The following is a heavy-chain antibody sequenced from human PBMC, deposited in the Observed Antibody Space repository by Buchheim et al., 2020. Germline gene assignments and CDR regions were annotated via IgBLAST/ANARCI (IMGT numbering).Heavy chain of an antibody. Sequence: DVQLVESGGGLVQPGGSLRLSCAASGFTFSSYEMNWVRQAPGKGLEWVSYISSSGSTIFFSGSVKGRFTISRDKAKNSLYLRMDRLRAEDTAVYYCARERGDYNYDSSGYYFVNDYWGQGTL. CDR3: ARERGDYNYDSSGYYFVNDY. V-gene: IGHV3-48*03. J-gene: IGHJ4*02. CDR2: ISSSGSTI. CDR1: GFTFSSYE. D-gene: IGHD3-22*01.